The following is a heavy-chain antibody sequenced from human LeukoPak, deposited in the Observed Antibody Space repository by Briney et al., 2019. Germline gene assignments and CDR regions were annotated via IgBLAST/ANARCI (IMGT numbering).Heavy chain of an antibody. D-gene: IGHD1-26*01. CDR3: AKPPSRELTFGWHDAFYI. CDR2: ITWDAGTT. J-gene: IGHJ3*02. Sequence: LPGRSLRLSRAASGFTFDAYAMHSVRQPPGKGLEWVLLITWDAGTTYPAATVKGRFTISREYSYNSLYLQMNSLRAEDTALYYCAKPPSRELTFGWHDAFYIWGQGTMVTVSS. V-gene: IGHV3-43D*03. CDR1: GFTFDAYA.